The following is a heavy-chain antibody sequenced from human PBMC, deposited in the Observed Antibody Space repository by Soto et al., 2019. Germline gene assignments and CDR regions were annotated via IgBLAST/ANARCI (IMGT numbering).Heavy chain of an antibody. Sequence: SETLSLTCAVAGGSIGSHGGSWIRQPPGKGLEWIGFIYYSESTNYNPSLRSRVTISADTSKNQFSLKPSSVTAADTAVYYCARAETSGSHLNYHFYSMDVRGKGTTVTVSS. V-gene: IGHV4-59*11. CDR3: ARAETSGSHLNYHFYSMDV. D-gene: IGHD3-10*01. J-gene: IGHJ6*03. CDR1: GGSIGSHG. CDR2: IYYSEST.